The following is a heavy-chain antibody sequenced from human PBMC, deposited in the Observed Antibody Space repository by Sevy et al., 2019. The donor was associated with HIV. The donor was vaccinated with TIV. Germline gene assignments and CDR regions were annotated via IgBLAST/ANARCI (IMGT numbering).Heavy chain of an antibody. CDR1: GFTFDDYT. J-gene: IGHJ4*02. CDR3: VKDRSGNHSLDH. V-gene: IGHV3-9*01. D-gene: IGHD1-26*01. Sequence: GGSLRLSCAASGFTFDDYTMNWVRQAPGKGLEWVSDISWRSGNIAYADSVEGRFTISRDNAKNSLYLQMNSLRVEDTYLYYCVKDRSGNHSLDHWGQGTLVTVSS. CDR2: ISWRSGNI.